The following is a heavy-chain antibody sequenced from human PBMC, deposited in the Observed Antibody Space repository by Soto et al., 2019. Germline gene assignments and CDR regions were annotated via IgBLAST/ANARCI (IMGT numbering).Heavy chain of an antibody. J-gene: IGHJ6*02. CDR2: ISYDGSNK. CDR1: GFTFSSYA. V-gene: IGHV3-30-3*01. Sequence: GGSLRLPCAASGFTFSSYALHWVRQAPGKGLEWVAVISYDGSNKYYADSVKGRFTISRDNSKNTLYLQMNSLRVEDTAVYYCVGGRYDSVRLGLSVWXQGTTGTVSS. CDR3: VGGRYDSVRLGLSV. D-gene: IGHD3-3*01.